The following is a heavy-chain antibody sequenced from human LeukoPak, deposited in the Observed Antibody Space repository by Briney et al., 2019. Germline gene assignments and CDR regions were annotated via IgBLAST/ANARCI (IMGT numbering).Heavy chain of an antibody. V-gene: IGHV4-38-2*02. Sequence: SETLSLTCTVSGYSISSGYYWGWIRQPPGKGLEWIGSIYHSGSTYYNPSLKSRVTISVDTSKNQFSLKLSSVTAADPAVYYCGEDGWFGGGGYWGQGTLVTVSS. D-gene: IGHD3-10*01. CDR1: GYSISSGYY. J-gene: IGHJ4*02. CDR2: IYHSGST. CDR3: GEDGWFGGGGY.